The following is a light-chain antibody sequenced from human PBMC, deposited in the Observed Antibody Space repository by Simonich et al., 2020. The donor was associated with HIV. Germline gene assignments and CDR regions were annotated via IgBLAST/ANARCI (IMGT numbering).Light chain of an antibody. CDR2: WAS. V-gene: IGKV4-1*01. J-gene: IGKJ4*01. Sequence: DIVMTQSPDSLAVSLGERATINCKSSQSVLYSSNNKNYLAWYQQKPRQPPKLLIYWASTRESGVPDRFSGSGSGTDFTLTISSLHAEDVAVYYCQQYHSTPLTFGGGTKVEIK. CDR1: QSVLYSSNNKNY. CDR3: QQYHSTPLT.